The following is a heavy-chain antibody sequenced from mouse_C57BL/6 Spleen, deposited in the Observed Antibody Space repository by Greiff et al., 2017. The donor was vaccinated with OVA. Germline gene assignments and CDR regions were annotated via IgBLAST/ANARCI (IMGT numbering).Heavy chain of an antibody. Sequence: EVKLVESEGGLVQPGSSMKLSCTASGFTFGDYYMAWVRQVPEKGLEWVANINYDGSSTYYLDSLKSRFIISRDNAKNLLYLQMSSLKSEDTATYYCARDNYGNFYFDYWGQGTTLTVSS. J-gene: IGHJ2*01. CDR1: GFTFGDYY. D-gene: IGHD2-1*01. CDR3: ARDNYGNFYFDY. V-gene: IGHV5-16*01. CDR2: INYDGSST.